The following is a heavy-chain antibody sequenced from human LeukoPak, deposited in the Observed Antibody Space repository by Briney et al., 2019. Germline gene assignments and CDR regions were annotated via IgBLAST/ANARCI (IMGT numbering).Heavy chain of an antibody. V-gene: IGHV3-48*01. CDR1: GFTFRSYA. J-gene: IGHJ4*02. D-gene: IGHD3-22*01. CDR3: AKCESPITMIVVVTGGLFDY. Sequence: PGESLRLSCTASGFTFRSYAMNWVRQAPGKGLEWVSYISSTGSIKKYADSVRGRFTISRDNANNSLYLQMNSLRAEDTAVYYCAKCESPITMIVVVTGGLFDYWGQGTLVTVSS. CDR2: ISSTGSIK.